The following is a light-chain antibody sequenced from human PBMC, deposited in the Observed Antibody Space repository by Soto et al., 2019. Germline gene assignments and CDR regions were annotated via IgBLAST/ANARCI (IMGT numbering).Light chain of an antibody. V-gene: IGKV1-39*01. CDR3: QQSYSTRVT. J-gene: IGKJ1*01. CDR1: QSISSY. Sequence: IQMTQSPCSLSASEGARVTITCRASQSISSYLNWYQQKPGKAPKLLIYAASSLQSGVPSRFSGSGSGTDFTLTISSLQPEDFATYYCQQSYSTRVTFGQGTKVDIK. CDR2: AAS.